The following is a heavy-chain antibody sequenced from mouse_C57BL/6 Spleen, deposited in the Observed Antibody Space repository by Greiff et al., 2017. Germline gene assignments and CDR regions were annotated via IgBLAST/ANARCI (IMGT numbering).Heavy chain of an antibody. CDR2: ISYDGSN. D-gene: IGHD2-1*01. CDR3: ARREGLYYGNYDYFDY. J-gene: IGHJ2*01. Sequence: EVHLVESGPGLVKPSQSLSLTCSVTGYSITSGYYWNWIRQFPGNKLEWMGYISYDGSNNYNPSLKNRISITRDTSKNQFFLKLNSVTTEDTATYYCARREGLYYGNYDYFDYWGQGTTLTVSS. CDR1: GYSITSGYY. V-gene: IGHV3-6*01.